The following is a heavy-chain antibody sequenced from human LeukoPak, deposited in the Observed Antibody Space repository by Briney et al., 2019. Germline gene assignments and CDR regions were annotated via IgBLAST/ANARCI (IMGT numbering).Heavy chain of an antibody. CDR3: ARLDSSSWFIDD. CDR1: AFTANTYN. CDR2: ISGTSDSI. J-gene: IGHJ4*02. V-gene: IGHV3-48*04. D-gene: IGHD6-13*01. Sequence: GGSLRLSCAASAFTANTYNINWVRQAPGQGLEWVSYISGTSDSIYYADSVKGRFTISRDNAKNSLYLQMNSLRAEDTAVYYCARLDSSSWFIDDWGPGTLVTVSS.